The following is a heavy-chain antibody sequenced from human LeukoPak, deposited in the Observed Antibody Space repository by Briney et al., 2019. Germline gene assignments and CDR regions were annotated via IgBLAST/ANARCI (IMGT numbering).Heavy chain of an antibody. CDR1: GFTFTNYW. Sequence: GGSLRLSCAASGFTFTNYWMSWVRQAPGKGLELVANIKQDRSEKYYVDSVKGRFTISRDNAKNSLYLQMNSLRAEDTAVYYCAKDSSDYYFDYWGQGTLVTVSS. D-gene: IGHD3-22*01. V-gene: IGHV3-7*01. J-gene: IGHJ4*02. CDR2: IKQDRSEK. CDR3: AKDSSDYYFDY.